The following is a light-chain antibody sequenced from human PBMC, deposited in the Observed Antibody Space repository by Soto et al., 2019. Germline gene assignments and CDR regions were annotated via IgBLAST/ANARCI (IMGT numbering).Light chain of an antibody. CDR1: QSVLFTSNNKNY. J-gene: IGKJ2*01. Sequence: DIVMTQSPDSLAVSLGERATINCKSSQSVLFTSNNKNYLAWYQQRPGQPPKLLLYWASTRESGVPDRFSGSGSGTDFTLTTSSLQAEDVAVYHCQQYYSPPYTFGQGTKLEI. CDR2: WAS. CDR3: QQYYSPPYT. V-gene: IGKV4-1*01.